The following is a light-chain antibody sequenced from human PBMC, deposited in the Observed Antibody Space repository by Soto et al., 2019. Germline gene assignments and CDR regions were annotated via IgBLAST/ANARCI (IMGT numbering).Light chain of an antibody. J-gene: IGLJ2*01. CDR1: SSDVGGYNY. CDR3: TSYTSSSTLVV. V-gene: IGLV2-14*01. Sequence: QSALTQPASVSGSPGQSITISCTGTSSDVGGYNYVSWYQQHPVNAPKLMIYDASNRPSGVSNRFSGSKSGNTASLTISGLQAEDEADYYCTSYTSSSTLVVFGGGTKLTVL. CDR2: DAS.